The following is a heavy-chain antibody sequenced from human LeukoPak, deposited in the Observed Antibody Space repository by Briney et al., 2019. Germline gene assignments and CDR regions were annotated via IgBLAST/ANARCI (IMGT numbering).Heavy chain of an antibody. CDR1: GFTVSSNY. Sequence: GGSLRLSCAASGFTVSSNYMSWVRQAPGKGLEWVSVVYSGGTTYHADSGKGRFTISRDNSKNTMYLQMNSLRADDTAVYYCARESVVRGVINGMDVWGQGTTVTVSS. V-gene: IGHV3-66*01. CDR3: ARESVVRGVINGMDV. CDR2: VYSGGTT. D-gene: IGHD3-10*01. J-gene: IGHJ6*02.